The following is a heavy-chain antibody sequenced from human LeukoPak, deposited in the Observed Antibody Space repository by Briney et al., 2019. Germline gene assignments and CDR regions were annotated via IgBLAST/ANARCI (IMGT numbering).Heavy chain of an antibody. D-gene: IGHD3-10*01. CDR1: GFTFSSYG. CDR3: AKDGSGSFDY. Sequence: GGSLRLSCAASGFTFSSYGMHWVRQAPGKGLERVAVISYDGSNKYYADSVKGRFTISRDNSKNTLYLQMNSLRAEDTAVYYCAKDGSGSFDYWGQGTLVTVSS. J-gene: IGHJ4*02. V-gene: IGHV3-30*18. CDR2: ISYDGSNK.